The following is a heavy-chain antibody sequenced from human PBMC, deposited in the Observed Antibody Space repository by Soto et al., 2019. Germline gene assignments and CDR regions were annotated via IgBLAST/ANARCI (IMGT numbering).Heavy chain of an antibody. D-gene: IGHD5-12*01. CDR3: ARKVAPFNFDH. Sequence: QVQLVQAGAEVKKPGASVKVSCKASGYIVTGYYMHWVRQATGQGREWTGWINPDSGGTNFDQKFEGRVTMTRDTSISTAYMELSSLRSDDTAVYYCARKVAPFNFDHWGQGTLVTVSS. CDR1: GYIVTGYY. V-gene: IGHV1-2*02. J-gene: IGHJ4*02. CDR2: INPDSGGT.